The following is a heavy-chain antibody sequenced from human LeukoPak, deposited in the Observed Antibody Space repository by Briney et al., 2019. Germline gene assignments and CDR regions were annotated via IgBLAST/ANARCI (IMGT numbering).Heavy chain of an antibody. Sequence: PGGSLRLSCAAPGFTFDDYGMSWVRHAPGKGLEWVSGINWNGGSTGYADSVKGRFTISRDNAKNSLYLQMNSLRAEDTALYYCARLSRYYYMDVWGKGTTVTVSS. CDR3: ARLSRYYYMDV. V-gene: IGHV3-20*04. CDR1: GFTFDDYG. CDR2: INWNGGST. J-gene: IGHJ6*03. D-gene: IGHD3-16*02.